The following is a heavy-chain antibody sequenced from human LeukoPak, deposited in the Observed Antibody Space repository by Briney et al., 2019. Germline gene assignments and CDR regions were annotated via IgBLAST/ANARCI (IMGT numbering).Heavy chain of an antibody. J-gene: IGHJ2*01. CDR2: ITWDGGST. Sequence: PGGSLRLSCAASGFTFDDYAMHWVRQASGKGLEWVSHITWDGGSTHYADSVEGRFTISRDNRENSLYLQLNSLRAEDTAVYYCAGSDTTGYTPREWDYWYFDLWGRGTLVTVSS. V-gene: IGHV3-43D*03. D-gene: IGHD1-1*01. CDR1: GFTFDDYA. CDR3: AGSDTTGYTPREWDYWYFDL.